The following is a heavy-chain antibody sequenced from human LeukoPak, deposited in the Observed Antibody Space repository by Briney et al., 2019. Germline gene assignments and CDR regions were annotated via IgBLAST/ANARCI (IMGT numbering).Heavy chain of an antibody. V-gene: IGHV4-39*01. J-gene: IGHJ4*02. D-gene: IGHD2-21*01. CDR3: ARAPAYRRYLLEK. CDR2: IHYTGTS. Sequence: PSETLSLTCSVSGESIRIDTYYWGWVRQSPGTGLEWLANIHYTGTSHYDPSLASRVSISVDTTKNQVSLNLRSVTAADSAVYFCARAPAYRRYLLEKWGQGILVTVSS. CDR1: GESIRIDTYY.